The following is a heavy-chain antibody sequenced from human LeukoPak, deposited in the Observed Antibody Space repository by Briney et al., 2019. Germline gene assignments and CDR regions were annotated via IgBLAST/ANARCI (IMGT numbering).Heavy chain of an antibody. CDR1: GDSISSYY. D-gene: IGHD3-9*01. Sequence: SETLSLTCTVSGDSISSYYWSWIRQPAGKGLEWIGRIYTSGSTNYNPSLKSRVTMSVDTSKNQFSLKLSSVTAADTAVYYCARVGHDTLTGYPVNWFDPWGQGTLVTVSS. J-gene: IGHJ5*02. V-gene: IGHV4-4*07. CDR3: ARVGHDTLTGYPVNWFDP. CDR2: IYTSGST.